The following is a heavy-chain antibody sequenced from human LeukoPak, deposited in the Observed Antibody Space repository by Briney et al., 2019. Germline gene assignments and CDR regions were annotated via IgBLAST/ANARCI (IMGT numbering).Heavy chain of an antibody. CDR2: ITSNGGST. CDR3: ARDLGVAAATDNWYFDL. CDR1: GFTFSSYA. D-gene: IGHD6-13*01. J-gene: IGHJ2*01. V-gene: IGHV3-64*01. Sequence: GGSLRLSCAASGFTFSSYAMHWVRQAPGKGLEYVSAITSNGGSTYYANSVKGRFTISRDNSKNTLYLQMGSLRAEDMAVYYCARDLGVAAATDNWYFDLWGRGTLVTVSS.